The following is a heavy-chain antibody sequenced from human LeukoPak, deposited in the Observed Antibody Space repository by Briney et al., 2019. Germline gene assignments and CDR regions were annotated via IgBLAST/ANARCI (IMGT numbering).Heavy chain of an antibody. Sequence: PSVTLSLTCSVSGGSISYYYWSWIRQPPGKGLEWIGYSHDSGESNYNPSLQSRVIISRDTSKNQFSLNLMSVTAADTAVYYCAASSHSGSYRAYWGQGTPVTVSS. D-gene: IGHD3-10*01. CDR2: SHDSGES. J-gene: IGHJ4*02. CDR3: AASSHSGSYRAY. CDR1: GGSISYYY. V-gene: IGHV4-59*08.